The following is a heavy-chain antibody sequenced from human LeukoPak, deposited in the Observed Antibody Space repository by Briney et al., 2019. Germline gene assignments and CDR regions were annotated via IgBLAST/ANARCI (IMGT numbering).Heavy chain of an antibody. D-gene: IGHD3-3*01. CDR1: GFTFSTYS. Sequence: GGSLRLSCAASGFTFSTYSMNWVRQDPGKGLEWVSYIGISSTTKFYADSVKGRFTISRDNAKNSLYLEMDSLRAEDTAVYYCARQESDGSGFPYYFDYWGQGTLVTVSS. CDR3: ARQESDGSGFPYYFDY. CDR2: IGISSTTK. J-gene: IGHJ4*02. V-gene: IGHV3-48*04.